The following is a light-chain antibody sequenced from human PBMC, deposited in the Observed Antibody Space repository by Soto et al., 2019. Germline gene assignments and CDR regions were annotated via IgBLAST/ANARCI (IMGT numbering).Light chain of an antibody. CDR2: WAS. CDR3: QQYYSAPLT. Sequence: DIVMTQAPESLAVSLGERATMNCKSSQSVLYSSSNRNYLAWYQQKPGQPPKLLIYWASTREFGVPDRFSGSGSGTDFTLTISSLQAEDVAVYYCQQYYSAPLTFGGGTKVEIK. CDR1: QSVLYSSSNRNY. J-gene: IGKJ4*01. V-gene: IGKV4-1*01.